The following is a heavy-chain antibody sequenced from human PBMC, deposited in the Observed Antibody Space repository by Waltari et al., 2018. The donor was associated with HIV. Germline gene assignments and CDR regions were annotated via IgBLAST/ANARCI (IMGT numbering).Heavy chain of an antibody. V-gene: IGHV3-9*01. CDR1: GFTFADYA. Sequence: EVQLVESGGGLAQPGKSPRLSCPASGFTFADYAISWVRLPPGKGLEWVSGISWDTNTAVYSDSVKGRFSISRDNAKNSIYLQMNSLRPEDSAFYYCAKAGGRWALSNWFDPWGHGTLVTVSS. D-gene: IGHD3-16*01. CDR3: AKAGGRWALSNWFDP. CDR2: ISWDTNTA. J-gene: IGHJ5*02.